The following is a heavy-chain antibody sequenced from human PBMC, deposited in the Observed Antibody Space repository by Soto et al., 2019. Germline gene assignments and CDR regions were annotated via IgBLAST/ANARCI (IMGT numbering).Heavy chain of an antibody. V-gene: IGHV4-30-2*01. CDR2: IYHSGST. D-gene: IGHD3-10*01. Sequence: SETLSLTCAVSGGSISSGGYSWSWIRQPPGKGLEWIGYIYHSGSTYYNPSLKSRVTISVDRSKNQFSLKLSSVTAADTAVYYCATSGSYYNIAPFDYWGQGTLVTVSS. CDR1: GGSISSGGYS. J-gene: IGHJ4*02. CDR3: ATSGSYYNIAPFDY.